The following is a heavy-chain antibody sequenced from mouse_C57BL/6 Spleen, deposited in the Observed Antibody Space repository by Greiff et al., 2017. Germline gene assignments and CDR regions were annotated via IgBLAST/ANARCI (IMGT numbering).Heavy chain of an antibody. V-gene: IGHV1-82*01. CDR3: ARTPTVVAYYYAMCS. CDR1: GYAFSSSW. Sequence: QVQLQQSGPELVKPGASVKISCKASGYAFSSSWMNWVKQRPGKGLEWIGRIYPGDGDTNYNGKFKGKATLTADKSSSTAYMQLSSLTSEDSAVYFCARTPTVVAYYYAMCSWGQRTSVPFSS. CDR2: IYPGDGDT. D-gene: IGHD1-1*01. J-gene: IGHJ4*01.